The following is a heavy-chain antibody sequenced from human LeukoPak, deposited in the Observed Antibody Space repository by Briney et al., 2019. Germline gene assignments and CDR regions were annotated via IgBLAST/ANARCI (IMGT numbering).Heavy chain of an antibody. Sequence: GGSLRLSCAASGFTFSSYAMSWVRQAPGKGLEWVSGINWNGGSTGYADSVKGRFTISRDNAKNSLYLQMNSLRAEDTALYYCAREDYDILTGYYKSWYFDLWGRGTLVTVSS. D-gene: IGHD3-9*01. V-gene: IGHV3-20*04. CDR2: INWNGGST. J-gene: IGHJ2*01. CDR1: GFTFSSYA. CDR3: AREDYDILTGYYKSWYFDL.